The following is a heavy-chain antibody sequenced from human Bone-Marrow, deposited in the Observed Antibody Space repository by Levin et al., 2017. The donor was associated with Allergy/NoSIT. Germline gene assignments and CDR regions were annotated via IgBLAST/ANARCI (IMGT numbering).Heavy chain of an antibody. CDR2: IDPSDSYT. Sequence: GESLKISCKGSGYSFTSYWISWVRQMPGKGLEWMGRIDPSDSYTNYSPSFQGHVTISADKSISTAYLQWSSLKASDTAMYYCATTPRTYYYYYMDVWGKGTTVTVSS. CDR3: ATTPRTYYYYYMDV. CDR1: GYSFTSYW. V-gene: IGHV5-10-1*01. D-gene: IGHD1-1*01. J-gene: IGHJ6*03.